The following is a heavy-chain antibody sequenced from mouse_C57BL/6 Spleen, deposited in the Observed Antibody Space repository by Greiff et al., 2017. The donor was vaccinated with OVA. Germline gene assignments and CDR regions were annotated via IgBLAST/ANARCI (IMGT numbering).Heavy chain of an antibody. J-gene: IGHJ4*01. Sequence: QVQLKESGPELVKPGASVKISCKASGYAFSSSWMNWVKQRPGKGLEWIGRIYPGDGDTNYNGKFKGKATLTADKSSSTADMQLSSLTSEDSAVYFCARREVLSYYAMDYWGQGTSVTVSS. CDR1: GYAFSSSW. D-gene: IGHD2-14*01. CDR2: IYPGDGDT. CDR3: ARREVLSYYAMDY. V-gene: IGHV1-82*01.